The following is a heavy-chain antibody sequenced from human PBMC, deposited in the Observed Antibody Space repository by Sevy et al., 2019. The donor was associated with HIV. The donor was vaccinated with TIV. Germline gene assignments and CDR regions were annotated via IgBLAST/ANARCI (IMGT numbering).Heavy chain of an antibody. Sequence: GSLRPSCAASGFTFSSYVMHWVRQAPGKGLEWVALIWYDGTIKYYADSVKGRFTISRDNSKDTLFLQMNSLTPEDTAVSYCARGGGYCGGDCYSIDYWGQGALVTVSS. CDR3: ARGGGYCGGDCYSIDY. V-gene: IGHV3-33*08. CDR2: IWYDGTIK. J-gene: IGHJ4*02. D-gene: IGHD2-21*02. CDR1: GFTFSSYV.